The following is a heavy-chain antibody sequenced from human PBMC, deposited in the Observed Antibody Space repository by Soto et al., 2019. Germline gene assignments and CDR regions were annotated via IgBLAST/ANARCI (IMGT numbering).Heavy chain of an antibody. V-gene: IGHV3-48*01. CDR3: ARDPTYYDSSGLGY. CDR1: GFTFSSYS. CDR2: ISSSSSTI. J-gene: IGHJ4*02. D-gene: IGHD3-22*01. Sequence: GGSLRLSCAASGFTFSSYSMNWVRQAPGKGLEWVSYISSSSSTIYYADSVKGRFTISRDNAKNSLYLQMNSLRAEDTAVYYCARDPTYYDSSGLGYWRQGPLVTVSS.